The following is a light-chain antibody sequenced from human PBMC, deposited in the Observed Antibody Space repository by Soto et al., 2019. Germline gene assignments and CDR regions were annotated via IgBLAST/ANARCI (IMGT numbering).Light chain of an antibody. Sequence: EIVMTQSPATLSVSPWGSATLSCRASQSVTLDLAWYQQRPGQAPRLLIYAASTRATGVPARFSGSGSGTEFTLTISSLESEDFAVYYCQQCNHLESFGGGTKVEIK. V-gene: IGKV3-15*01. CDR1: QSVTLD. CDR2: AAS. J-gene: IGKJ4*01. CDR3: QQCNHLES.